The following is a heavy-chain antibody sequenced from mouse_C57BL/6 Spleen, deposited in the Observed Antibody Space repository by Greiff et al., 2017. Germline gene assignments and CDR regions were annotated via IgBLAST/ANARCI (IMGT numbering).Heavy chain of an antibody. Sequence: QVQLKQSGAELVKPGASVKLSCKASGYTFTEYTIHWVKQRSGQGLEWIGWFYPGSGSIKYNEKFKDKATLTAGKSSSPVYMELSRLTSENSAVYFGARHEDDPLYGNWYFDVWGTGTTVTVSS. D-gene: IGHD2-1*01. CDR1: GYTFTEYT. V-gene: IGHV1-62-2*01. CDR3: ARHEDDPLYGNWYFDV. CDR2: FYPGSGSI. J-gene: IGHJ1*03.